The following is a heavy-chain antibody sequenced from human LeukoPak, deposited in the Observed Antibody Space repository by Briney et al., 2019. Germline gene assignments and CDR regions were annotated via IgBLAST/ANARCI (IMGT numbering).Heavy chain of an antibody. CDR2: IYSSGIT. Sequence: SETLSLTCSVSGGSISSYYWSWIRRPAGKGLEGIGRIYSSGITNYSPSLKSRVTMSVDTSKNQFSLKLTSVTAADTAVYYCARDTWEGSGSYWADWGQGTLVTVSS. CDR3: ARDTWEGSGSYWAD. D-gene: IGHD3-10*01. CDR1: GGSISSYY. J-gene: IGHJ4*02. V-gene: IGHV4-4*07.